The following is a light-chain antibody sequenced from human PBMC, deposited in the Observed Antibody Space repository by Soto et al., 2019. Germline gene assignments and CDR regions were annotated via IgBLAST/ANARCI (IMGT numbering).Light chain of an antibody. V-gene: IGKV1-9*01. J-gene: IGKJ3*01. Sequence: DIHLTQSPSFLSASVGDRVTITCRPSQAVPNNMAWYQQKPGKPPKLLIYEESTLHSGVPSRFSGRKSGTQFTLTIDSLQPEDFATYYCQEYNSDSGYTFGPGTKVDV. CDR1: QAVPNN. CDR2: EES. CDR3: QEYNSDSGYT.